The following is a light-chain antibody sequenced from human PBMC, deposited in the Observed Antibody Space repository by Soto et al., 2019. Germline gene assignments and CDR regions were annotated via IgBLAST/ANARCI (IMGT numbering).Light chain of an antibody. CDR1: SGHSSYA. CDR2: VNSDGSH. J-gene: IGLJ2*01. CDR3: QTCDPVFSLV. Sequence: QLVLTQSPSASASLGASVKLTCTLSSGHSSYAIAWHQQQPEKGPRYLMKVNSDGSHNKGDGIPDRFSGSSSGAERYLTISSLQSEDEADYYCQTCDPVFSLVFGGGTKLTVL. V-gene: IGLV4-69*01.